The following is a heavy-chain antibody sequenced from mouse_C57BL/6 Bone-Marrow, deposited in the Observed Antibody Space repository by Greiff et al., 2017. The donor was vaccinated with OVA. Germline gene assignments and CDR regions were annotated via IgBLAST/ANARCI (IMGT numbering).Heavy chain of an antibody. CDR2: IDPSDSET. CDR1: GYTFTSYW. Sequence: QVQLQQPGAELVRPGSSVKLSCKASGYTFTSYWMHWVKQRPIQGLEWIGNIDPSDSETHYNQKFKDKATLTVDKSSSTAYMQLSSLTSEDSAVYYCARGTFYYDYAWFAYWGQGTLVTVSA. V-gene: IGHV1-52*01. CDR3: ARGTFYYDYAWFAY. D-gene: IGHD2-4*01. J-gene: IGHJ3*01.